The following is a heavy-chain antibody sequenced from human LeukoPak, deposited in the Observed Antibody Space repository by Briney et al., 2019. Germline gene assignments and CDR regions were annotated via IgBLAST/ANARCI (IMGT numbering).Heavy chain of an antibody. CDR2: IYYSGST. Sequence: TPSETLSLTCTVSGGSISSSSYYWGWIRQPPGKGLEWIGSIYYSGSTYYNPSLKSRVTVSVDTSKNQFSLKLSSVTAADTAVYYCARLPNYDILTGYHYWFDPWGQGTLVTVPS. CDR3: ARLPNYDILTGYHYWFDP. V-gene: IGHV4-39*01. J-gene: IGHJ5*02. D-gene: IGHD3-9*01. CDR1: GGSISSSSYY.